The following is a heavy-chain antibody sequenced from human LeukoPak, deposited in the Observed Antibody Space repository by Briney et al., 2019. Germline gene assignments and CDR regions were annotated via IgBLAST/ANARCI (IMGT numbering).Heavy chain of an antibody. CDR1: GFTFSSYE. Sequence: GGSLRLSCAASGFTFSSYEMDWVRQAPGKGLEWVSYISSSGSTIYYADSVKGRLTISRDNAKNSLYLQMNSLRAEDTAVYYCARGGYDILTGYFEFDPWGQGTLVTVSS. V-gene: IGHV3-48*03. D-gene: IGHD3-9*01. CDR2: ISSSGSTI. CDR3: ARGGYDILTGYFEFDP. J-gene: IGHJ5*02.